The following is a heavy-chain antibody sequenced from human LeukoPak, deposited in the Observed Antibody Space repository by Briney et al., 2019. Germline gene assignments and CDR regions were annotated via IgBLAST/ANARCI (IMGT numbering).Heavy chain of an antibody. CDR2: INHSGST. J-gene: IGHJ6*02. D-gene: IGHD5-18*01. Sequence: SETLSLTCAVYGGSFSGYYWSWIRQPPGKGLEWIGEINHSGSTNYNPSLKSRVTISVDTSKNQFSLKLSSVTAADTAVYYCARALRGYSYGYHYYYGMDVWGQGTTVTVSS. CDR1: GGSFSGYY. V-gene: IGHV4-34*01. CDR3: ARALRGYSYGYHYYYGMDV.